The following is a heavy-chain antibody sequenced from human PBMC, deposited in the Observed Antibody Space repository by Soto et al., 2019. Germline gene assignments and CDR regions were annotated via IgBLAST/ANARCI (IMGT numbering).Heavy chain of an antibody. D-gene: IGHD3-3*01. Sequence: PGGSLRLSCAASGFTFSSYPMSWVRQAPGKGLEWVANIKGNGGKKYYVDSVKGRFTISRDNAKNSLYLQMNSLRAEDTAVYYCASRNYDFWSGYYSAYFDYWGQGTLVTVSS. CDR3: ASRNYDFWSGYYSAYFDY. J-gene: IGHJ4*02. CDR1: GFTFSSYP. V-gene: IGHV3-7*05. CDR2: IKGNGGKK.